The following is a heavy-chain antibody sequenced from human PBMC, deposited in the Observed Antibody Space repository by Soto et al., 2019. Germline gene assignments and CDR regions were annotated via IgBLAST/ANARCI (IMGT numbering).Heavy chain of an antibody. D-gene: IGHD2-15*01. Sequence: EVQLVEPGGGLVQPGGSLRLSCAASGFTVSSNYMSWVRQAPGKGLEWVSVIYSGGSTNYADSVKGRFTISRNNSKNTLYLQKNSMRAEDTAVYYGAREGVVAASDWGQGNLVTVSS. V-gene: IGHV3-66*01. CDR2: IYSGGST. CDR1: GFTVSSNY. J-gene: IGHJ4*02. CDR3: AREGVVAASD.